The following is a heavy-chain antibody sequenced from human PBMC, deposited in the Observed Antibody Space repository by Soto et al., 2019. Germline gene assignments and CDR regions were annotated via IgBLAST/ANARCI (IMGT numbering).Heavy chain of an antibody. CDR3: ARGSGAAADAFDI. CDR2: IYYSGST. V-gene: IGHV4-59*01. D-gene: IGHD1-26*01. J-gene: IGHJ3*02. CDR1: GGYISSYY. Sequence: QVQLQESGPGLVKPSETLSLTCTVSGGYISSYYGSWIRQPPGKGLEWIGYIYYSGSTNYNPSLKRRVTISVDTSKNQFSLKLSAVTAADTAVYYCARGSGAAADAFDIWGQGTMVTVSS.